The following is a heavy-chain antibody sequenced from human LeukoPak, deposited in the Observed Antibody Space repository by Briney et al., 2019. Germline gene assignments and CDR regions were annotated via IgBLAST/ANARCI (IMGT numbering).Heavy chain of an antibody. V-gene: IGHV3-30*18. J-gene: IGHJ4*02. CDR1: DFTVSSNY. Sequence: GGSLRLSCAASDFTVSSNYMSWVRQAPGKGLEWVAVISYDGSNKYYAEPVKGRFTISRDNPKNTLYLQMNSLRGEDTAVYYCAKTLEDGSYGYWGRGTLVTVSS. D-gene: IGHD1-26*01. CDR2: ISYDGSNK. CDR3: AKTLEDGSYGY.